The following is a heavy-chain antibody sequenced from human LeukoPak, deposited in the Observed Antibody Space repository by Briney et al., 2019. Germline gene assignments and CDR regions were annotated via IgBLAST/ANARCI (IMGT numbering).Heavy chain of an antibody. V-gene: IGHV1-69*06. J-gene: IGHJ4*02. D-gene: IGHD6-13*01. CDR1: GGTFSSYA. CDR3: ARQKAAAGHFDY. Sequence: SVKVSCKASGGTFSSYAINWVRQAPGQGLEWMGGIIPIFDTTNYAQNFQGRVTITADKSTNTAYMDLSRLRSDDTAVYYCARQKAAAGHFDYWGQGTLVTVSS. CDR2: IIPIFDTT.